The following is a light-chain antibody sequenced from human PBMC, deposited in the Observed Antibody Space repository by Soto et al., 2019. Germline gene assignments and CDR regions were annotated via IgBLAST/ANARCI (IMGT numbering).Light chain of an antibody. CDR1: QSFNTW. J-gene: IGKJ2*01. CDR3: QQYISYPYT. V-gene: IGKV1-5*03. CDR2: KTS. Sequence: DVQMTQSPSSLSPSVGDRVTITCRASQSFNTWLAWYQQKPGKAPKLLIYKTSILECGVPSRFRGSGSGTEFTLTISSLQPEDSASYYCQQYISYPYTFGQGTKLEI.